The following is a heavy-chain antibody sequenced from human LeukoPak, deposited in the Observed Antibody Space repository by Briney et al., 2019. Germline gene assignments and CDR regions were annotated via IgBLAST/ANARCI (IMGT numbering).Heavy chain of an antibody. J-gene: IGHJ4*02. Sequence: SETLSLTCTVSGGSISSYYWSWIRQPPGKGLEWIGYIFYTGSTNYNPSLKSRATISLDTSKNQFSLRLSSVTAADTAVYYCARTIRGVIYYWGQGTLVTVSS. CDR3: ARTIRGVIYY. D-gene: IGHD3-10*01. V-gene: IGHV4-59*01. CDR2: IFYTGST. CDR1: GGSISSYY.